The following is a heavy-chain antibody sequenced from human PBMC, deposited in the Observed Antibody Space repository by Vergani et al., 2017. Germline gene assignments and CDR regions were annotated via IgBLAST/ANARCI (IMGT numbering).Heavy chain of an antibody. CDR2: IYYSGST. V-gene: IGHV4-59*01. Sequence: QVQLQESGPGLVKPSETLSLTCTVSGGSISSYYWSWIRQPPGKGLELIGYIYYSGSTNYNPSLKSRVTISVDTSKNQFSLKLSSVTAADTAVYYCARDRYDILGYYYYGMDVWGQGTTVTVSS. CDR3: ARDRYDILGYYYYGMDV. J-gene: IGHJ6*02. D-gene: IGHD3-9*01. CDR1: GGSISSYY.